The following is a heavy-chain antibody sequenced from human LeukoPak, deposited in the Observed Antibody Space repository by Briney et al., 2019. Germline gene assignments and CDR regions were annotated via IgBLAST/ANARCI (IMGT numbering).Heavy chain of an antibody. Sequence: GGSLRLSCAASGFIFSNYPMHWVRQAPGKGLEYVSGITNDGGTTYYAASVRGRVTISRDNSGNTLYLQMASLRADDTALYYCARDSCDGKRCSFLYYFDYWGQGTPVTVST. CDR3: ARDSCDGKRCSFLYYFDY. CDR1: GFIFSNYP. D-gene: IGHD2-21*01. CDR2: ITNDGGTT. V-gene: IGHV3-64*02. J-gene: IGHJ4*02.